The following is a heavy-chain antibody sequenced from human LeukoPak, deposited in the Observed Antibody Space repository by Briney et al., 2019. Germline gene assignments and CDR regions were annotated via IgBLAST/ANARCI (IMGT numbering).Heavy chain of an antibody. V-gene: IGHV4-4*07. D-gene: IGHD2-2*02. CDR1: SGSISSYY. J-gene: IGHJ3*02. CDR3: AKGENGYTAFDI. CDR2: IYSSGST. Sequence: SETLSLTCIVSSGSISSYYWSWVRQPAGKGLEWIGRIYSSGSTNYNPSLKSRVSMSVDTSDNQFSLRLSSVTDADTAVYYCAKGENGYTAFDIWGQGTMVTVSS.